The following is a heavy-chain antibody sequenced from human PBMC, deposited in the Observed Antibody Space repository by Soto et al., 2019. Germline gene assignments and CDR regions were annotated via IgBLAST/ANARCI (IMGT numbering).Heavy chain of an antibody. Sequence: QVQLQESGPGLVKPSETLSLTCTVSGGSISSYYWSWIRQPPGKGLEWIGYIYYSGSTNYNPSLKSRVTISVDTSKNQFSLKLSSVTAADTAVYYCARQVVTLHDACDIGGQGTMVTVSS. CDR2: IYYSGST. CDR1: GGSISSYY. J-gene: IGHJ3*02. CDR3: ARQVVTLHDACDI. D-gene: IGHD2-21*02. V-gene: IGHV4-59*01.